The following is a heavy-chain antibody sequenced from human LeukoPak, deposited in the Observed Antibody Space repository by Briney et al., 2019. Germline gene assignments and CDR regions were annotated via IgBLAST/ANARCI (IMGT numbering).Heavy chain of an antibody. V-gene: IGHV1-2*02. J-gene: IGHJ3*02. Sequence: ASVKVSCKASGYTFTGYYMHWVRQAPGQGLEWMGWINPNSGDTNYAQKFQGRVTMTRDTSNSTAYMELSRLRSDDTAVYYCARDWFAGGYCSSTSCLEAFDIWGQGTMVTVSS. CDR3: ARDWFAGGYCSSTSCLEAFDI. CDR1: GYTFTGYY. CDR2: INPNSGDT. D-gene: IGHD2-2*03.